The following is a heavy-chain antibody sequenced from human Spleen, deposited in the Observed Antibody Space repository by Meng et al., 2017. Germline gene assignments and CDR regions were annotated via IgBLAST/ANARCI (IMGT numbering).Heavy chain of an antibody. V-gene: IGHV1-18*01. J-gene: IGHJ6*02. CDR1: GYTFTSYD. Sequence: ASVKVSCKASGYTFTSYDINWVRQATGQGLEWMGWISAYNGNTNYAQKLQGRVTMTTDTSTSTAYMELRSLRSDDTAVYYCARDMRYDFWSELVVWGQGTTVTVSS. CDR2: ISAYNGNT. CDR3: ARDMRYDFWSELVV. D-gene: IGHD3-3*01.